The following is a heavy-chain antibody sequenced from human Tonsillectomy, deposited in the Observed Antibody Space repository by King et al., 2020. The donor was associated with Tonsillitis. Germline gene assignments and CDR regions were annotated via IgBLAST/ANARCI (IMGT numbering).Heavy chain of an antibody. CDR3: AGDKSGGSWDLDY. Sequence: QVQLVESGGGLVKPGGSLRLSCAASGFTFSDYYMSWIRQAPGKGLEWVSHISSSGSFIHYADFVKGRFTISRDNAKKSLYVQMNSLRAEDTAVYYCAGDKSGGSWDLDYWGQGTLVTVSS. J-gene: IGHJ4*02. V-gene: IGHV3-11*01. D-gene: IGHD2-15*01. CDR2: ISSSGSFI. CDR1: GFTFSDYY.